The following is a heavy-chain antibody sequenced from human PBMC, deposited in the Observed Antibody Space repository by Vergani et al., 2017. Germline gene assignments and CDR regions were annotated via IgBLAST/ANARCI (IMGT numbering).Heavy chain of an antibody. CDR1: GFTFSDYN. CDR3: ARAPRQYYQLLLDY. Sequence: QVRLVESGGGVVQTGGSLRLSCEASGFTFSDYNMHWVRQAPGKGLEWVAVIWYDGATRYMADAVKGRFTISRDNSSKTVHLQMNSLTAADTAIYFCARAPRQYYQLLLDYWGPGTQVTVSS. J-gene: IGHJ4*02. V-gene: IGHV3-33*01. D-gene: IGHD2-2*01. CDR2: IWYDGATR.